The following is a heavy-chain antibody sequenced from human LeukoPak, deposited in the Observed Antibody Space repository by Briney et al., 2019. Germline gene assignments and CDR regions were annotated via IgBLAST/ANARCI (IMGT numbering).Heavy chain of an antibody. V-gene: IGHV3-15*01. Sequence: GGSLRLSCAASGFTFSNAWMSWVRQAPGKGLEWAGRIKSKTDGGTTDYAAPVKGRFTISRDDSKNTLFLQMNSLKTEDTAVYYCTTDTHDYWGQGTLVTVSS. J-gene: IGHJ4*02. CDR1: GFTFSNAW. CDR3: TTDTHDY. CDR2: IKSKTDGGTT.